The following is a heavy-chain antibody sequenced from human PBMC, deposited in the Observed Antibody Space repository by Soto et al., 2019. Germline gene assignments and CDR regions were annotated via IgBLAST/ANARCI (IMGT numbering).Heavy chain of an antibody. Sequence: EVQLVESGGGLIQPGGSLRLSCAASGFTVSNNYMTWVRQAPGKGLEWGSAIYSGGSTYYADSVKGRFTISRDNSKNTLYLQMNSLRAEDTAVYYCAKARSAAAGLFDYWGQGTLVTVSS. CDR3: AKARSAAAGLFDY. D-gene: IGHD6-13*01. CDR1: GFTVSNNY. J-gene: IGHJ4*02. CDR2: IYSGGST. V-gene: IGHV3-53*01.